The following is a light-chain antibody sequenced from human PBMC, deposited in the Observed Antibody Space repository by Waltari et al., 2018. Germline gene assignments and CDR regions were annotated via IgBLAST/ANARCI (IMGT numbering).Light chain of an antibody. CDR3: QTGGHGTWV. V-gene: IGLV4-69*01. J-gene: IGLJ3*02. Sequence: QLVLTQSPSASASLGASVKLTCTLSSGHSSNVIAWHQQQPEKGPRYLMKVNSDGSHSKGDKIPDRFSGSSSEAEHYLTISSLQSEDEADYYCQTGGHGTWVFGGGTKLTIL. CDR1: SGHSSNV. CDR2: VNSDGSH.